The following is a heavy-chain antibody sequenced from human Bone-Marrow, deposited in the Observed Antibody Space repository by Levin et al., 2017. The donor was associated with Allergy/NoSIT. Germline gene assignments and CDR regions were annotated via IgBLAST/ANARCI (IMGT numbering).Heavy chain of an antibody. J-gene: IGHJ6*02. D-gene: IGHD3-22*01. Sequence: LSLTCVASGFTFKAYEMNWVRQAPGKGLEWVAYISSVGTTIKYADSVKGRFTISRDNTKNSVYLQMNNLRGEDTAVYYCARDGHYYDSSGYFVNGVDVWGQGTTVTVSS. CDR1: GFTFKAYE. CDR3: ARDGHYYDSSGYFVNGVDV. V-gene: IGHV3-48*03. CDR2: ISSVGTTI.